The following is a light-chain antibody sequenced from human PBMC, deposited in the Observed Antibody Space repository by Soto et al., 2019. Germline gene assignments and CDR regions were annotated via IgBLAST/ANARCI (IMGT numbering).Light chain of an antibody. Sequence: QSVLTQPPSASGTPGQRVTISCSGSSSNIGSNPVNWYRQLPGTAPKLLIYSNNQRPSGVPDRFSGSKSGTSASLAISGLQSEDEADYYCAAWDDSLNGRVFGTGTKLTVL. J-gene: IGLJ1*01. CDR1: SSNIGSNP. CDR3: AAWDDSLNGRV. V-gene: IGLV1-44*01. CDR2: SNN.